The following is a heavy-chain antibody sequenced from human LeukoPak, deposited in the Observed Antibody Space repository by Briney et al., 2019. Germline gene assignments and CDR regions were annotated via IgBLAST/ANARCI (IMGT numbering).Heavy chain of an antibody. CDR2: IYYSGST. Sequence: SETLSLTCTVSGGSISSNSYYWGWIRQPPGKGLEWIGSIYYSGSTYYNPSLKSRVTISVDTSKNQFSLKLSSVTAADTAVYYCARHPARGDILTGYYQSWFDPWGQGTLVTVSS. V-gene: IGHV4-39*01. CDR1: GGSISSNSYY. D-gene: IGHD3-9*01. CDR3: ARHPARGDILTGYYQSWFDP. J-gene: IGHJ5*02.